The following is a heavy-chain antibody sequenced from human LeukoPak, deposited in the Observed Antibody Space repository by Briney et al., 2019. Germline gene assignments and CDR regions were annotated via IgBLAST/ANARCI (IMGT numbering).Heavy chain of an antibody. CDR3: ARGTSIAARHDNWFDP. J-gene: IGHJ5*02. V-gene: IGHV1-2*02. CDR1: GYTFTGYY. Sequence: ASVKVSCKASGYTFTGYYMHWVRQAPGQGLEWMGWINPNSGGTNYAQKFQGRVTITTDESTSTAYMELSSLRSEDTAVYYCARGTSIAARHDNWFDPWGQGTLVTVSS. CDR2: INPNSGGT. D-gene: IGHD6-6*01.